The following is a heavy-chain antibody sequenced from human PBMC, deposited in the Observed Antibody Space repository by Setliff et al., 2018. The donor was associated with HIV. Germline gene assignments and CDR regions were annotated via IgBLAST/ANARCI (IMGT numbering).Heavy chain of an antibody. CDR3: ARSPISYASSSRSHTYFYYLAD. CDR2: ITPIKGDT. Sequence: EASVKVSCKASGYTFATDGISWVRQAPGQGLEWMGWITPIKGDTKYSEKFKGRVTLTTDTSTSTAYMELRSLRSDDTAVYYCARSPISYASSSRSHTYFYYLADWGKGTTVTVSS. V-gene: IGHV1-18*01. CDR1: GYTFATDG. J-gene: IGHJ6*04. D-gene: IGHD6-6*01.